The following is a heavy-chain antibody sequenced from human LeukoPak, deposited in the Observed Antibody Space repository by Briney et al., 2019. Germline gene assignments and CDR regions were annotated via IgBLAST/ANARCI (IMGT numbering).Heavy chain of an antibody. CDR2: ISAYNGNT. CDR1: GYTFTSYG. D-gene: IGHD1-26*01. Sequence: ASVKVSCKASGYTFTSYGISWVRQAPGQGLEWMGWISAYNGNTNYAQKLQGRVTMTTDTSTSTAYMELSSLRSEDTAVYYCARALRIYYYFDYWGQGTLVTVSS. CDR3: ARALRIYYYFDY. J-gene: IGHJ4*02. V-gene: IGHV1-18*01.